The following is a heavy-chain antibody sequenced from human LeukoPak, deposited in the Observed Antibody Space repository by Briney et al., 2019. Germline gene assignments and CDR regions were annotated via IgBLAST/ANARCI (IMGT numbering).Heavy chain of an antibody. D-gene: IGHD5-18*01. CDR3: AGGYSSVY. CDR2: ISYDGSNK. J-gene: IGHJ4*02. Sequence: PGGSLRLSCAASGFTFSSYAMHWVRQAPGKGLEWVAVISYDGSNKYYADSVKGRFTISRDNAKDSLYLQMNSLRAEDTAVYYCAGGYSSVYWGQGTLVTVSS. CDR1: GFTFSSYA. V-gene: IGHV3-30-3*01.